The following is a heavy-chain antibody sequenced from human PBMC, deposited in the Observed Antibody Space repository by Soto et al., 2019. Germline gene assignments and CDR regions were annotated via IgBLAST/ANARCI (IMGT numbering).Heavy chain of an antibody. Sequence: EVHLLESGGALEQPGGSLRLSCAASGFTFSSSAMNWVRQAPGKGLEWVSAISGSGDSILYAESVKGRFTISRDNSKTTLYLQMNSLRGEDTAVYYCAKSRSGYHDYWGQGTLVTVSS. CDR1: GFTFSSSA. J-gene: IGHJ4*02. CDR3: AKSRSGYHDY. CDR2: ISGSGDSI. D-gene: IGHD3-22*01. V-gene: IGHV3-23*01.